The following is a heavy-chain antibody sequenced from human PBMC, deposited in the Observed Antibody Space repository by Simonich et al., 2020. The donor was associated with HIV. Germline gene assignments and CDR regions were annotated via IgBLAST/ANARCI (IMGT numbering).Heavy chain of an antibody. D-gene: IGHD3-10*01. V-gene: IGHV4-39*01. CDR3: ARYYGGNTEVDY. CDR2: IYYSGST. Sequence: QLQLQASGPGLVKPSETLSLTCTVAGGSISSGSYYWGWSRQPPGKGLEWSGSIYYSGSTYHNPSLKRRVTIAVDTSKNQFSLKLSSVTAADTAVYYCARYYGGNTEVDYWGQGTLVTVSS. CDR1: GGSISSGSYY. J-gene: IGHJ4*02.